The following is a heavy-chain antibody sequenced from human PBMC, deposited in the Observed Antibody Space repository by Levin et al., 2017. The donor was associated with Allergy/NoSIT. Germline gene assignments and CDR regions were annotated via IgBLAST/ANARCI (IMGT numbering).Heavy chain of an antibody. CDR1: GDNVSSNSAA. D-gene: IGHD7-27*01. Sequence: SETLSLTCAISGDNVSSNSAAWHWIRQSPSRGLQWLGRTFYRSQWYNDYAVSVKGRITIDADTSKNQFSLQLNFVSPEDTAVYYCARDAGERGGHYHMAVWGKGSTVTVSS. V-gene: IGHV6-1*01. CDR3: ARDAGERGGHYHMAV. CDR2: TFYRSQWYN. J-gene: IGHJ6*03.